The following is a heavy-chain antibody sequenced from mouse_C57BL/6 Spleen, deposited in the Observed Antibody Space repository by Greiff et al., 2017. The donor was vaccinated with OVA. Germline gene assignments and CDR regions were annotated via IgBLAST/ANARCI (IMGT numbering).Heavy chain of an antibody. D-gene: IGHD2-3*01. V-gene: IGHV5-6*01. Sequence: EVQLVESGGALVKPGGSLKLSCAASGFTFSSYGMSWVRQTPDKRLEWVATISSGGSYPYYPDSVKGRFTISRDNAKNTLYLQMSSLKSEDTAMYYCASYEGSMDYWGQGTSVTVSS. CDR2: ISSGGSYP. J-gene: IGHJ4*01. CDR3: ASYEGSMDY. CDR1: GFTFSSYG.